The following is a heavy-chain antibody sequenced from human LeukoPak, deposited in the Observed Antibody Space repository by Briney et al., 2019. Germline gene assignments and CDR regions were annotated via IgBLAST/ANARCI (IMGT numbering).Heavy chain of an antibody. Sequence: SVKVSCKASGFTFTSSAMQWVRQARGQRLEWIGWIVVGSGNTSYAQKFQDRVNITADTSTNTAYMEMSSLTSEDTAMYYCAREGEYYAESGNLIDAADVWGQGTMVIVSA. CDR3: AREGEYYAESGNLIDAADV. CDR1: GFTFTSSA. D-gene: IGHD3-10*01. CDR2: IVVGSGNT. V-gene: IGHV1-58*02. J-gene: IGHJ3*01.